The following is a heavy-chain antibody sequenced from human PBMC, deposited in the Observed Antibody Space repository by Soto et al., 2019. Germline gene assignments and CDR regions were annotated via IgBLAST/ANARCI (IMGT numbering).Heavy chain of an antibody. CDR2: IIPIFGTA. CDR3: ARDGRGYSYGYSHYYYCMDV. CDR1: GGTFSSYA. D-gene: IGHD5-18*01. V-gene: IGHV1-69*12. Sequence: QVQLVQSGAEVKKPGSSVKVSCKASGGTFSSYAISWVRQAPGQGLEWMGGIIPIFGTANYAQKFQGRVTITANESTSTAYMELSSLRSEDTAVYYCARDGRGYSYGYSHYYYCMDVWGQGTTVTVSS. J-gene: IGHJ6*02.